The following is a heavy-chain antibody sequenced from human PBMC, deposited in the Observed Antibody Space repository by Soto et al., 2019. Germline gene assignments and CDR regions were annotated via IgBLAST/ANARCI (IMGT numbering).Heavy chain of an antibody. CDR1: GFTFRNYW. Sequence: EVQLVESGGGLVQPGGSLRLSCAASGFTFRNYWMHWVRQAPGKGLVWVSRVNSDGDTTYYADSVKGRFTISRDNAKNTLHLQMNSLGAEDTAVYYCASNYAYAEGYYFYGIDVWGQGTTVTVS. CDR2: VNSDGDTT. J-gene: IGHJ6*02. CDR3: ASNYAYAEGYYFYGIDV. V-gene: IGHV3-74*01. D-gene: IGHD3-16*01.